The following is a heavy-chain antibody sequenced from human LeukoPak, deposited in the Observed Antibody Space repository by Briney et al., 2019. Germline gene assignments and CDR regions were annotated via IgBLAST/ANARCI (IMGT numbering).Heavy chain of an antibody. CDR1: GYTFTSFG. D-gene: IGHD2-15*01. V-gene: IGHV1-18*04. CDR2: ISAYNGNT. J-gene: IGHJ3*02. Sequence: EASVKVSCKASGYTFTSFGINWVRQAPGQGLEWMGWISAYNGNTQYAQKFQGGVTMTTDTFTSTAYMELRSLRSDDTAVYYCARDVRGYCSGGSCYDAFGIWGQGTMVTVSS. CDR3: ARDVRGYCSGGSCYDAFGI.